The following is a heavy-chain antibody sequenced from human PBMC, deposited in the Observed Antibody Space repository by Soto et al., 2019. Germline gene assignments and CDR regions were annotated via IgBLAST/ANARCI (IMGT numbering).Heavy chain of an antibody. D-gene: IGHD3-22*01. CDR2: ISGSGHAT. CDR1: GFIFDNYA. CDR3: AKGRYFDSSGGCANN. V-gene: IGHV3-23*01. Sequence: EVKLLESGGGLVPPGASARLSCLTSGFIFDNYAMSWVRQSPGRRLEWVAAISGSGHATYYTQYVQGRFIISRDKSKKTVFLQMKNLRAEDTAVYYCAKGRYFDSSGGCANNWGLGTRVTVSS. J-gene: IGHJ4*02.